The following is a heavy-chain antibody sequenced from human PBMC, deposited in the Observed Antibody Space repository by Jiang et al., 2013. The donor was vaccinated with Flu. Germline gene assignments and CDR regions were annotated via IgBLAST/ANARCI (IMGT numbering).Heavy chain of an antibody. J-gene: IGHJ3*02. Sequence: SELKKPGASVKVSCKASGYTFTSYAMNWVRQAPGQGLEWMGWINTNTGNPTYAQGFTGRFVFSLDTSVSTAYLQISSLKAEDTAVYYCARDYFFGYFDWLFTPHAFDIWGQGTMVTVSS. CDR2: INTNTGNP. V-gene: IGHV7-4-1*02. D-gene: IGHD3-9*01. CDR1: GYTFTSYA. CDR3: ARDYFFGYFDWLFTPHAFDI.